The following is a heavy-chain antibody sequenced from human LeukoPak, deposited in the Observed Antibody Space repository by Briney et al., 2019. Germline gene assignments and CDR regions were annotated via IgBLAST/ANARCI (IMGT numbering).Heavy chain of an antibody. V-gene: IGHV4-4*09. Sequence: SETLSLTCTVSSGSLSSYYWSWIRQPPGKGLEWIGYIYTSGSTNYNPSLKSRVTISVDTSKNQFSLKLSSVTAADTAVYYCARHLCSSSTSCYRDAFDIWGQGTMVTVSS. D-gene: IGHD2-2*01. CDR3: ARHLCSSSTSCYRDAFDI. CDR2: IYTSGST. CDR1: SGSLSSYY. J-gene: IGHJ3*02.